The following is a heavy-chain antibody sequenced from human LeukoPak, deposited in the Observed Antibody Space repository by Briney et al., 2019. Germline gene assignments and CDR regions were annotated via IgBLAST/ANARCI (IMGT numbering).Heavy chain of an antibody. CDR2: IYSGGST. J-gene: IGHJ6*02. CDR1: GFTVSSNY. V-gene: IGHV3-53*01. CDR3: AKDRPGYYGAGSYRYDYYYGMDV. D-gene: IGHD3-10*01. Sequence: GGSLRLSCAASGFTVSSNYMSWVRQAPGKGLEWVSVIYSGGSTYYADSVKGRFTISRDNSKNTLYLQMNSLRAEDTAVYYCAKDRPGYYGAGSYRYDYYYGMDVWGQGTTVTVSS.